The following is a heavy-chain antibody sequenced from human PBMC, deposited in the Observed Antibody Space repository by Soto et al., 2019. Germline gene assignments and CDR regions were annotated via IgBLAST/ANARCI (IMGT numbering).Heavy chain of an antibody. V-gene: IGHV4-4*02. CDR3: ARNSFSTSSYNFLDP. CDR2: IYDSGRT. D-gene: IGHD6-6*01. CDR1: SASIGTTYW. Sequence: QVQLQESGPGLVKSSGTLSLTCAVSSASIGTTYWWSWVRQPPGKGLEWIGEIYDSGRTNYNPSLKSRVTISVDKSKNQFALQLRSLTAADTAVYYCARNSFSTSSYNFLDPWGQGALVTVSS. J-gene: IGHJ5*02.